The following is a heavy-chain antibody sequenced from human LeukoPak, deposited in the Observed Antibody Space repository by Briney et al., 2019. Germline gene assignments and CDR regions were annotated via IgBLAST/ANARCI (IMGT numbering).Heavy chain of an antibody. CDR2: INHSGST. J-gene: IGHJ5*02. Sequence: PSETLSLTCAVYGGCFSGYYCSWIRQPPGKGLEWIGEINHSGSTNYNPSLKSRVTISVDTSKNQFSLKLSSVTAADTAVYYCARVGRRWLQSNWFDPWGQGTLVTVSS. CDR1: GGCFSGYY. D-gene: IGHD5-24*01. CDR3: ARVGRRWLQSNWFDP. V-gene: IGHV4-34*01.